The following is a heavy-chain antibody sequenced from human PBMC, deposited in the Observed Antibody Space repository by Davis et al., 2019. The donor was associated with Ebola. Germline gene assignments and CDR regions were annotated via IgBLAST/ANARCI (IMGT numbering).Heavy chain of an antibody. V-gene: IGHV4-59*01. Sequence: SETLSLTFTVSGGSISSSYWSWFRQPPGKGLEWIGYIDYSESTNYNPSLKSRVTISVDTSKNQFSLKLSSVTAADTAVYYCARDSRWLVPGTYYYYGMDVWGQGTTVTVSS. CDR3: ARDSRWLVPGTYYYYGMDV. CDR1: GGSISSSY. CDR2: IDYSEST. J-gene: IGHJ6*02. D-gene: IGHD6-19*01.